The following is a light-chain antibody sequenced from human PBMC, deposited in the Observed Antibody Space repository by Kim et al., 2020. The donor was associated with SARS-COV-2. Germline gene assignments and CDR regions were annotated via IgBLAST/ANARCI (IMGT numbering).Light chain of an antibody. CDR1: QSVSSN. J-gene: IGKJ2*02. V-gene: IGKV3-15*01. CDR3: QQYNNWPPGT. Sequence: VSPGERATLSCRASQSVSSNLAWYQQNPGQAPRLLIYGASTRATGIPARFSGSGSGTEFTLTISSLQSEDFAVYYCQQYNNWPPGTFGQGTKLEI. CDR2: GAS.